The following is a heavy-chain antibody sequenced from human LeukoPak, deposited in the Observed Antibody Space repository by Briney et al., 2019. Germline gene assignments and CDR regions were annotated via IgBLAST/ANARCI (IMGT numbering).Heavy chain of an antibody. CDR3: ARDGICGGDCYPDY. CDR2: ISSGSGYI. D-gene: IGHD2-21*02. V-gene: IGHV3-21*01. Sequence: PGGSLRLSCVASGFTFSGYIMSWVRLHPGKGLEWVSSISSGSGYIYYADSLKGRFTISRDNAKNSLYLQMNSLRVEDTAVYYCARDGICGGDCYPDYWGQGTLVTVSS. J-gene: IGHJ4*02. CDR1: GFTFSGYI.